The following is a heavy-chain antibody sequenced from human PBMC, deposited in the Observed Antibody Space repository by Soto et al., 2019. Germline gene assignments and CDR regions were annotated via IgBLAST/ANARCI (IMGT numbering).Heavy chain of an antibody. Sequence: ASVKVSCKASGYTFTSYDINWVRQATGQGLEWMGWMNPNSGNTGYAQKFQGRVTMTRNTSISTAYMELSSLRSEDTAVYYCARGGFWTGYYGRGYYSYMDVWGKGTTVTVSS. CDR3: ARGGFWTGYYGRGYYSYMDV. J-gene: IGHJ6*03. V-gene: IGHV1-8*01. CDR2: MNPNSGNT. D-gene: IGHD3-3*01. CDR1: GYTFTSYD.